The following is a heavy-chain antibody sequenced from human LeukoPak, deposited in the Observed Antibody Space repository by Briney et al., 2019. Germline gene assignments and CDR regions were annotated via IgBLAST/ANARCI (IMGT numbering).Heavy chain of an antibody. CDR2: INHSGST. Sequence: SETLSLTCAVYGGSLSGYYWSWIRQPPGKGLEWIGEINHSGSTNYNPSLKSRVTISVDTSKNQFSLKLSSVTAADTAVYYCARGSSPWDYWGQGTLVTVSS. J-gene: IGHJ4*02. V-gene: IGHV4-34*01. D-gene: IGHD6-6*01. CDR3: ARGSSPWDY. CDR1: GGSLSGYY.